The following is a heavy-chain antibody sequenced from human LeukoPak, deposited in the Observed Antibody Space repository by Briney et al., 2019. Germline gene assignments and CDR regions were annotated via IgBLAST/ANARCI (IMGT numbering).Heavy chain of an antibody. V-gene: IGHV3-23*01. CDR2: LSGSGGMT. CDR1: GFTFSSYA. CDR3: AREGWLQPTRNAFDI. D-gene: IGHD5-24*01. J-gene: IGHJ3*02. Sequence: GGSLRLSCAASGFTFSSYAMSWVRQAPGKGLEWVSALSGSGGMTYSADSVKGRFTISRDNSKNTLYLQMNSLRADDTAVYYCAREGWLQPTRNAFDIWGQGTMVTVSS.